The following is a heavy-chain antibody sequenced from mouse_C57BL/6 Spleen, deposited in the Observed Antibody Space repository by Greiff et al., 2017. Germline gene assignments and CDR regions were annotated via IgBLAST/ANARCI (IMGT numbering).Heavy chain of an antibody. Sequence: DVHLVESGGGLVKPGGSLKLSCAASGFTFSDYGMHWVRQAPEKGLEWVAYISSGSSTIYYADTVKGRFTISRDNAKNTLFLQMTSLRSEDTAMYYCARPGYSNLAWFAYWGQGTLVTVSA. J-gene: IGHJ3*01. CDR2: ISSGSSTI. V-gene: IGHV5-17*01. D-gene: IGHD2-5*01. CDR1: GFTFSDYG. CDR3: ARPGYSNLAWFAY.